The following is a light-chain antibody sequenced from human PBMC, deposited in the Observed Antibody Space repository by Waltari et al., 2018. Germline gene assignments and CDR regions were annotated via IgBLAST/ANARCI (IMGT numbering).Light chain of an antibody. V-gene: IGKV3-15*01. CDR2: GPA. J-gene: IGKJ4*01. CDR1: RTVNSN. Sequence: EIVMTQSPAPLSVSPGESVTLSCRASRTVNSNLAWYQQKPGQAPRLLIYGPATRATGIPARFSGTGSGTEFTLTISSVQSADFAVYYCQQFYDWPLTFGGGTKVELK. CDR3: QQFYDWPLT.